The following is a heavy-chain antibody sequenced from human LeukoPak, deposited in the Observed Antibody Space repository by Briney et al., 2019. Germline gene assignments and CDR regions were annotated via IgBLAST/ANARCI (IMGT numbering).Heavy chain of an antibody. V-gene: IGHV3-74*01. CDR3: ARDVPAYYYDSSGYTDAFDI. CDR2: INSDGSAT. J-gene: IGHJ3*02. D-gene: IGHD3-22*01. CDR1: GFTFSSYW. Sequence: GGSLRLSCAASGFTFSSYWMHWVRQAPGKGLVWVSRINSDGSATSYADFVKGRFTISRDNSKNTLYLQMNSLRAEDTAVYYCARDVPAYYYDSSGYTDAFDIWGQGTMVTVSS.